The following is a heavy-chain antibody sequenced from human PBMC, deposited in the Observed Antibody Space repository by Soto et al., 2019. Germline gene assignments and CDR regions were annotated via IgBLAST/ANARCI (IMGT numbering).Heavy chain of an antibody. D-gene: IGHD2-15*01. CDR2: IYYSGST. CDR3: AKGSAGGRPYYFDY. CDR1: GGSISSYY. J-gene: IGHJ4*02. V-gene: IGHV4-59*01. Sequence: SETLSLTCTVSGGSISSYYWSWIRQPPGKGLEWIGYIYYSGSTNYNPSLKSRVTISVDTSKNQFSLKLSSVTAADTAVYFCAKGSAGGRPYYFDYWGRGTLVTVSS.